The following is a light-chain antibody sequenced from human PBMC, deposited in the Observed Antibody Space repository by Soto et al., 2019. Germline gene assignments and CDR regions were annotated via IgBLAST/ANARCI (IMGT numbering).Light chain of an antibody. J-gene: IGKJ1*01. Sequence: EIVLMQSPGTLSLSPGERATLSCRASQSVSNNYLAWYQQKPGQAPRLVIYGASSRATGIPDRFSGSGSGTDFTLTISRLEPEDFAVYYCQQYGSLWTFGQGTKVDI. CDR2: GAS. V-gene: IGKV3-20*01. CDR3: QQYGSLWT. CDR1: QSVSNNY.